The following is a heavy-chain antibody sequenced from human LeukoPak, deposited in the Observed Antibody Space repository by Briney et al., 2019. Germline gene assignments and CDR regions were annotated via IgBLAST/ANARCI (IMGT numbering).Heavy chain of an antibody. Sequence: GASVKVSCKASGYTFTGYYMHWVRQAPGKGLEWMGGFDPEDGETIYAQKFQGRVTMTEDTSTDTAYMELSSLRSEDTAVYYCATDEGYDSRAFDIWGQGTMVTVSS. V-gene: IGHV1-24*01. CDR1: GYTFTGYY. D-gene: IGHD3-22*01. CDR3: ATDEGYDSRAFDI. J-gene: IGHJ3*02. CDR2: FDPEDGET.